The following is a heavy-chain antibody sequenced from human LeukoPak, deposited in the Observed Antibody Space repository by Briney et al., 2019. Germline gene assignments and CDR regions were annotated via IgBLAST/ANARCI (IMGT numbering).Heavy chain of an antibody. V-gene: IGHV1-18*01. CDR2: ISTYTGNT. CDR1: GYTFTSYD. CDR3: ATDHWFLCGGDCYSG. J-gene: IGHJ4*02. D-gene: IGHD2-21*01. Sequence: ASVKVSCKASGYTFTSYDITWVRQAPGQGLEWMGWISTYTGNTKYTQKVQGRVTMTEDTSTDTAYMELSSLRSEDTAVYYCATDHWFLCGGDCYSGWGQGTLVTVSS.